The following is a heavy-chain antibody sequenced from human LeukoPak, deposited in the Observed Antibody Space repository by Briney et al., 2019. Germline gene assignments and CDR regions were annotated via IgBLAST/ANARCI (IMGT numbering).Heavy chain of an antibody. D-gene: IGHD5-18*01. CDR1: GGSISSSSYY. J-gene: IGHJ4*02. V-gene: IGHV4-39*07. CDR2: IYHSGST. CDR3: ARFRGYSYGHIDY. Sequence: PSETLSLTCSVSGGSISSSSYYWDWIRQPPGKGLEWIGSIYHSGSTYYNPSLKSRVTISVDTSKNQFSLKLSSVTAADTAVYYCARFRGYSYGHIDYWGQGTLVTVSS.